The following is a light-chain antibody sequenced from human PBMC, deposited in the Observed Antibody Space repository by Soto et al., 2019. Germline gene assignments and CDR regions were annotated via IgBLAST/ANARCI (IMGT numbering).Light chain of an antibody. CDR1: QSVSSNY. Sequence: EIVLTQSPGTLYLSPGERATLSCRASQSVSSNYLACYQQKRGQAPRLLIYAASARATGIPDRFSGSGSGTDFTLTISRLEPEDFAVYFCQLYGSSPPRYTFGQGTKLEIK. J-gene: IGKJ2*01. CDR3: QLYGSSPPRYT. V-gene: IGKV3-20*01. CDR2: AAS.